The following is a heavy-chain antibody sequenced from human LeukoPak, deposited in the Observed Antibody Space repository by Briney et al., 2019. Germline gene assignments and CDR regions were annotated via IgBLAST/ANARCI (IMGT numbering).Heavy chain of an antibody. CDR3: ASDPAVVPAARRAFDI. D-gene: IGHD2-2*01. V-gene: IGHV4-30-2*01. CDR1: GGSISSGGYF. CDR2: INHSGST. Sequence: PSQTLSLTCTVSGGSISSGGYFWSWIRQPPGKGLEWIGEINHSGSTNYNPSLKSRVTISVDTSKNQFSLKLSSVTAADTAVYYCASDPAVVPAARRAFDIWGQGTMVTVSS. J-gene: IGHJ3*02.